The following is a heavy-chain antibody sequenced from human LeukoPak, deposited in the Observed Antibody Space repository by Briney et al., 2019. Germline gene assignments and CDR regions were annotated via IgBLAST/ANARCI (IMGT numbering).Heavy chain of an antibody. J-gene: IGHJ6*02. CDR2: IYHSGST. CDR1: GYSISSGYY. V-gene: IGHV4-38-2*02. D-gene: IGHD3-9*01. CDR3: AREHYDILTAIRRDYYYGMDV. Sequence: PSETLSLTCTVSGYSISSGYYWGWIRQPPGKGLEGIGSIYHSGSTYYNPSLKSRVTISVDTSKNQFSLKLSSVTAADTAVYYCAREHYDILTAIRRDYYYGMDVWGQGTTVTVSS.